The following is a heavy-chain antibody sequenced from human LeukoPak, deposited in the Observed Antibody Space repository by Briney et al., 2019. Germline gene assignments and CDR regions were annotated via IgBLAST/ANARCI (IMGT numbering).Heavy chain of an antibody. CDR3: AVAARPVDWFDP. J-gene: IGHJ5*02. Sequence: ASVKVSCKASGYTFTSYGISWVRQAPGQGLEWMGWISAYNGNTNYAQKLQGRVTMTTDTSTSTAYMELRSLRSDDTAVYYCAVAARPVDWFDPWGQGTLVTVSS. D-gene: IGHD6-6*01. CDR2: ISAYNGNT. CDR1: GYTFTSYG. V-gene: IGHV1-18*01.